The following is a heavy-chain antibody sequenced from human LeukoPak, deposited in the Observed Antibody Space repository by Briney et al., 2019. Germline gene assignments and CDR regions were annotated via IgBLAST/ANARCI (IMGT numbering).Heavy chain of an antibody. J-gene: IGHJ6*02. D-gene: IGHD5-12*01. CDR2: MNPNSGNT. CDR3: ARGRGGYDSYYYYGMDV. CDR1: GYTFTSYG. V-gene: IGHV1-8*02. Sequence: ASVKVSCKASGYTFTSYGISWVRQATGQGLEWMGWMNPNSGNTGYAQKFQGRVTMTRNTSISTAYMELSSLRSEDTAVYYCARGRGGYDSYYYYGMDVWGQGTTVTVSS.